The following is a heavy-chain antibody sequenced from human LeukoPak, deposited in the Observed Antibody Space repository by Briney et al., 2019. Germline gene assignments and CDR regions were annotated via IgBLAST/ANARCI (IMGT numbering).Heavy chain of an antibody. Sequence: ASVKVSCKASGYTFIGYYVHWVRQAPGQGLEWMGWVNPNSGGTDYAQKFQGRITMTRETSISTAYMELNSLRSEDTAVYYCARGFPHSYGMDVWGQGTTVTVSS. V-gene: IGHV1-2*02. CDR3: ARGFPHSYGMDV. CDR2: VNPNSGGT. CDR1: GYTFIGYY. J-gene: IGHJ6*02.